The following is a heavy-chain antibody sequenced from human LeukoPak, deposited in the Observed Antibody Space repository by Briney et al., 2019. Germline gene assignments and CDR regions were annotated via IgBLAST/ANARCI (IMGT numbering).Heavy chain of an antibody. D-gene: IGHD2-8*01. CDR1: GDSIGIYY. CDR3: AGRSPSTYAVHY. Sequence: SETLSLTCSVSGDSIGIYYWSWIRQPPGKGLEFIGYIYTSTGTNYNPSLKSRVTISMDTSKNQFSLELRSVTAADTAVYYCAGRSPSTYAVHYWGQGSLVTVSS. CDR2: IYTSTGT. V-gene: IGHV4-4*09. J-gene: IGHJ4*02.